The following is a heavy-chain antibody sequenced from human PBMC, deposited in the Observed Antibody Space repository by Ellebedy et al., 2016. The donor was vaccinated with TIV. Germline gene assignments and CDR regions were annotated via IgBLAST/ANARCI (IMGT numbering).Heavy chain of an antibody. V-gene: IGHV3-30-3*01. Sequence: GESLKISXAASGFTFRDYVMHWVRQAPGRGLEWVAVISFAGNHSHYTDSVQGRFTVSRDNSMNTLYLQMDSLTSEDTAVYYCARLMEVATVVYYYGMDVWGQGTTVTVSS. CDR2: ISFAGNHS. J-gene: IGHJ6*02. CDR3: ARLMEVATVVYYYGMDV. CDR1: GFTFRDYV. D-gene: IGHD5-24*01.